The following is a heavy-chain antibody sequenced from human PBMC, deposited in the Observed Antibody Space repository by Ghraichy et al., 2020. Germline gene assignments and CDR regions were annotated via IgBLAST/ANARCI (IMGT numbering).Heavy chain of an antibody. J-gene: IGHJ4*02. D-gene: IGHD2-2*01. CDR1: GFSLSTSGVG. CDR3: AHRLGVPADAYYFDY. Sequence: SGPTLVKPTQTLTLTCTFSGFSLSTSGVGVGWIRQPPGKALEWLALIYWDDDKRYSPSLKSRLTITKDTSKNQVVLTMTNMDPVDTATYYCAHRLGVPADAYYFDYWCQGTLVTVSS. V-gene: IGHV2-5*02. CDR2: IYWDDDK.